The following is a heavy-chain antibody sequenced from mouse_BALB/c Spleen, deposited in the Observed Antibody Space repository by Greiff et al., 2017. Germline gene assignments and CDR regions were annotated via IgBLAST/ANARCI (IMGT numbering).Heavy chain of an antibody. J-gene: IGHJ3*01. CDR3: AGLYYGNCVGAWFAY. Sequence: QIQLQQPGAELVKPGTSVKLSCKASGYNFTSYWINWVKLRPGQGLEWIGDIYPGSGSTNYNEKFKSKATLTVDTSSSTAYMQLSSLASEDSALYYCAGLYYGNCVGAWFAYWGQGTLVTVSA. CDR1: GYNFTSYW. D-gene: IGHD2-1*01. V-gene: IGHV1-55*01. CDR2: IYPGSGST.